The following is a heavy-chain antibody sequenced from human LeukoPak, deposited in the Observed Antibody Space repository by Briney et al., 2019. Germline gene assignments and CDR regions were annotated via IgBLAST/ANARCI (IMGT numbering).Heavy chain of an antibody. D-gene: IGHD3-3*01. J-gene: IGHJ5*02. V-gene: IGHV4-34*01. CDR2: INHSGST. CDR3: ARVHYDFWSGYLKIPNWFDP. CDR1: GGSFSGYY. Sequence: LETLSLTCAVYGGSFSGYYWSWIRQPPGKGLEWIGEINHSGSTNYNPSLKSRVTISVDTSKNQFSLKLSSVTAADTAVYYCARVHYDFWSGYLKIPNWFDPWGQGTLVTVSS.